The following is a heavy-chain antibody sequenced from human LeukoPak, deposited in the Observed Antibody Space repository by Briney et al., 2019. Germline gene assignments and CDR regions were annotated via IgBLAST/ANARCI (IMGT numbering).Heavy chain of an antibody. CDR1: GSTFSSYA. V-gene: IGHV3-33*08. D-gene: IGHD6-13*01. J-gene: IGHJ4*02. CDR2: IWYDGSNK. Sequence: GGSLRLSCAASGSTFSSYAMSWVRQAPGKGLEWVAVIWYDGSNKYYADSVKGRFTISRDNSKNTLYLQMNSLRAEDTAVYYCARSPGYSSSWPNDYWGQGTLVTVSS. CDR3: ARSPGYSSSWPNDY.